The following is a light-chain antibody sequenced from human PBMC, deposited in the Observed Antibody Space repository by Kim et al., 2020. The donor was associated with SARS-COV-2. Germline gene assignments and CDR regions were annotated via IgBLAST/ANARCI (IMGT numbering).Light chain of an antibody. CDR2: GAS. CDR3: QQYGTSPLT. V-gene: IGKV3-20*01. CDR1: QRVSATY. J-gene: IGKJ4*01. Sequence: LSPGERATLSCRASQRVSATYLAWYQQKPGQAPRLLINGASSRAPGIPDRFSASGSGTDFTLSISRLEPEDFAVYYCQQYGTSPLTFGGGTKLEI.